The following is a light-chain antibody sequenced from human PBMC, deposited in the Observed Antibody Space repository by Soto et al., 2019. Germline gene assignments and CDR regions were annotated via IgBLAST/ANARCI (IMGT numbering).Light chain of an antibody. CDR3: SSYTSSNTLI. V-gene: IGLV2-14*01. CDR1: SSDVGGYNY. J-gene: IGLJ2*01. Sequence: QSALTQPASVSGAPGQSITISCAGTSSDVGGYNYVSWYQQYPGKAPKVMIYEVTNRPSGVSNRFSGSKSGNTASLTISGLQAEDEADYYCSSYTSSNTLIFGGGTKLTVL. CDR2: EVT.